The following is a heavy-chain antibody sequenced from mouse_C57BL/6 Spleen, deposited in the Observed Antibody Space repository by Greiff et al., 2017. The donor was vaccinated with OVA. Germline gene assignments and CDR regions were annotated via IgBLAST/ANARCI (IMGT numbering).Heavy chain of an antibody. CDR2: INPGSGGT. Sequence: QVQLKQSGAELVRPGTSVKVSCKASGYAFTNYLIEWVKQRPGQGLEWIGVINPGSGGTNYNEKFKGKATLTADKSSSTAYMQLSSLTSEDSAVYFCARSRYGIYAMDYWGQGTSVTVSS. D-gene: IGHD2-1*01. CDR1: GYAFTNYL. CDR3: ARSRYGIYAMDY. V-gene: IGHV1-54*01. J-gene: IGHJ4*01.